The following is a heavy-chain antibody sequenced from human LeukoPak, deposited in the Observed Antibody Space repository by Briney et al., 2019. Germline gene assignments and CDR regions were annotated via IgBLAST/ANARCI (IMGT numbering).Heavy chain of an antibody. CDR3: ARGRAAAKLVGDWFDP. V-gene: IGHV1-2*02. Sequence: EASVKVSCKASGYTFTGYYMHWVRQAPGQGLEWMGWINPNSGGTNYAQKFQGSVTMTRDTSISTAYMELSRLRSDDTAVYYCARGRAAAKLVGDWFDPWGQGTLVTVSS. CDR2: INPNSGGT. J-gene: IGHJ5*02. D-gene: IGHD6-13*01. CDR1: GYTFTGYY.